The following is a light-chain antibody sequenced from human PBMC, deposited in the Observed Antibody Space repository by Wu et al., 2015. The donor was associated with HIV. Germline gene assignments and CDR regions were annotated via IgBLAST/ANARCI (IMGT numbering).Light chain of an antibody. Sequence: EIVMTQSPATLSVSPGERATLSCRASQSVNSNLAWYQQKPGQAPRLLIYGASTRATGIPSRFSGSGSGTEFTLTISTMQSADFAVYYCQQYDKWPPLTFGGGTKGGDQT. CDR3: QQYDKWPPLT. CDR1: QSVNSN. J-gene: IGKJ4*01. V-gene: IGKV3-15*01. CDR2: GAS.